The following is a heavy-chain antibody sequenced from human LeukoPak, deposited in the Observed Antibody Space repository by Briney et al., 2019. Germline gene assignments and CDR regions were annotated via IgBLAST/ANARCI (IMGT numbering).Heavy chain of an antibody. CDR3: ARGRLYYYGSGTNYYYYYMDV. CDR2: INHSGST. J-gene: IGHJ6*03. D-gene: IGHD3-10*01. Sequence: SETLSLTCAVYGGSFSGYYWSWIRQPPGKGLEWIGEINHSGSTNYNPSLKSRVTISVDTSKNQFSLKLSSVTAADTAVYYCARGRLYYYGSGTNYYYYYMDVWGKGTTVTVSS. V-gene: IGHV4-34*01. CDR1: GGSFSGYY.